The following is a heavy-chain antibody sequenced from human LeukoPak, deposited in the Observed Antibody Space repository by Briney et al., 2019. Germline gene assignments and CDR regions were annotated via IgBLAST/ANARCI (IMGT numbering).Heavy chain of an antibody. CDR1: GVSLSSDKYY. J-gene: IGHJ3*01. D-gene: IGHD2-21*01. V-gene: IGHV4-31*03. Sequence: PSQTLSLTCTVSGVSLSSDKYYWTWIRQRPEKGLEWIGHIYYSGSTFFNPSLKSRVSMSMDTSKSQFSLKLTSVTAADAAVYYCATPYCGAISCLDVFDVWGQGTVVTVSS. CDR2: IYYSGST. CDR3: ATPYCGAISCLDVFDV.